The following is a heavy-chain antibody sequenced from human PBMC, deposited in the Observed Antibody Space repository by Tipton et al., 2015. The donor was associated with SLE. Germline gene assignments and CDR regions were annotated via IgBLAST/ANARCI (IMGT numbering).Heavy chain of an antibody. J-gene: IGHJ4*02. V-gene: IGHV3-30*04. CDR1: GFTFSRYG. CDR2: ISYDGTLI. CDR3: AKDSGYYDSSGYFDY. D-gene: IGHD3-22*01. Sequence: SLRLSCAASGFTFSRYGMHWVRQAPGKGLEWVAVISYDGTLIYYSDSVKGRFTISRDNSKNTLYLQMNSLRAEDTAVYYCAKDSGYYDSSGYFDYWGQGTLVTVSS.